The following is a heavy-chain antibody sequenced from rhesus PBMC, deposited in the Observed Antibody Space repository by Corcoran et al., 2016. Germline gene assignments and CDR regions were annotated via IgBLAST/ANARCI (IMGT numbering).Heavy chain of an antibody. J-gene: IGHJ3*01. V-gene: IGHV3-100*02. Sequence: EVQLVESGGGLVKPGGSLRLSCVASGFTFSSYEMHWVRQAPGKGLECVSVIRESGGTTYSSASVKGRFTISRDTAKNSLFLQMNSLRAEDTAVYYCTRAGAADAFDFWGQGLRVTVSS. CDR3: TRAGAADAFDF. CDR1: GFTFSSYE. CDR2: IRESGGTT.